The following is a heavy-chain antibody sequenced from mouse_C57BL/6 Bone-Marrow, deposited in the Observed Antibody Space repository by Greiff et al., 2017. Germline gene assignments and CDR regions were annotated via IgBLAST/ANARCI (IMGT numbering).Heavy chain of an antibody. CDR2: ISYSGST. D-gene: IGHD1-1*01. V-gene: IGHV3-8*01. CDR1: GYSITSDY. J-gene: IGHJ1*03. Sequence: EVKLVESGPGLAKPSQTLSLTCSVTGYSITSDYWNWIRKFPGNKLEYMGYISYSGSTYYNPSLKSRISITRDTSKNQYYLQLNSVTTEDTATYYCARYPKITTVVPYWYFDVWGTGTTVTVSS. CDR3: ARYPKITTVVPYWYFDV.